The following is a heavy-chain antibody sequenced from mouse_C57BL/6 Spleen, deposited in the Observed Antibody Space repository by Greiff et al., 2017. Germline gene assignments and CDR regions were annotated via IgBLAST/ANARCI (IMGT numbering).Heavy chain of an antibody. J-gene: IGHJ4*01. CDR1: GYTFTSYW. V-gene: IGHV1-59*01. D-gene: IGHD2-4*01. Sequence: QVQLQQPGAELVRPGTSVKLSCKASGYTFTSYWMHWVKQRPGQGLEWIGVIDPSDSYTNYNQKFKGKATLTVDTSSSTAYMQLSSLTSEDSAVYYCARSGDYDVESYYAMDDWGQGTSVTVSS. CDR2: IDPSDSYT. CDR3: ARSGDYDVESYYAMDD.